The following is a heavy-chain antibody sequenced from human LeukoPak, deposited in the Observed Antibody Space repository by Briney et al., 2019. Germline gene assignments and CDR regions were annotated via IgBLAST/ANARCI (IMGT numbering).Heavy chain of an antibody. V-gene: IGHV3-30*18. Sequence: PGGSLRLSCAASGFTFSSYGMHWVRQAPGKGLEWVAVISYDGSNKYYADSVKGRFTISRDNAKNSLYLQMNSLRAEDTALYHCAKDNPRLRYDILTGGMDVWGQGTTVTVSS. CDR3: AKDNPRLRYDILTGGMDV. J-gene: IGHJ6*02. CDR1: GFTFSSYG. D-gene: IGHD3-9*01. CDR2: ISYDGSNK.